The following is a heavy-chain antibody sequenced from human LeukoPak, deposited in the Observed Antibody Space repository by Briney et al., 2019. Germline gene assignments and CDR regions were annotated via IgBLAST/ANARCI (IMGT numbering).Heavy chain of an antibody. J-gene: IGHJ4*02. Sequence: SETLSLTCTVSGGSISSYYWSWLRQPAGQGRGGIGRVYNSGSNNSNPSLQRRVTMSVKSSKNHFSLKLVSCTAEDTAVYYCASDRGPYCSSTSCYPPSLGYWGQGSMVSVCS. CDR1: GGSISSYY. CDR3: ASDRGPYCSSTSCYPPSLGY. V-gene: IGHV4-4*07. CDR2: VYNSGSN. D-gene: IGHD2-2*01.